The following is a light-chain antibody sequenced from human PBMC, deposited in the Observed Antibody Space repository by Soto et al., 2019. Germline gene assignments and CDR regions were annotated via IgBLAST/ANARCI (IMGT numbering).Light chain of an antibody. Sequence: QSVLTQPASVSGSPGQSITFSCTGTSSDVGSSNLVSWYQQHPGKAPKLLIYEVSKRPSGVSNPFSGSKSGNTASLTISGLQAEDEADYYCCSYAGSSTHVFGTGTKVT. CDR1: SSDVGSSNL. CDR3: CSYAGSSTHV. CDR2: EVS. J-gene: IGLJ1*01. V-gene: IGLV2-23*02.